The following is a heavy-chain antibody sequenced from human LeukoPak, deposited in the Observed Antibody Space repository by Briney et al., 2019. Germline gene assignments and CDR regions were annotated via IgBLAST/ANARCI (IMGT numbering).Heavy chain of an antibody. Sequence: SETLSLTCTVSGGSISSSSYYWTWIRQPAGKGLEWIGRIYTSGSTNYNPSLKSRVTISVDTSKNQFSLKLSSVTAADTAVYYCARTSFVYSSSSWWFDPWGQGTLVTVSS. CDR1: GGSISSSSYY. V-gene: IGHV4-61*02. D-gene: IGHD6-6*01. CDR3: ARTSFVYSSSSWWFDP. CDR2: IYTSGST. J-gene: IGHJ5*02.